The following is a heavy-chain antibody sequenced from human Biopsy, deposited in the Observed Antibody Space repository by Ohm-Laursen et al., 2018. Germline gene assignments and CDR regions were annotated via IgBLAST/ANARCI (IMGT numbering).Heavy chain of an antibody. D-gene: IGHD4/OR15-4a*01. CDR1: GGSFSGYD. J-gene: IGHJ3*01. CDR3: ARGPYGDNAGAFDV. Sequence: SETLSLTCAVDGGSFSGYDWTRIRQPPGKGLEWVGEFSHTGTTIYNPSLKSRLTISVDKSKNHFSLRLTSVTAADTATYFCARGPYGDNAGAFDVWGQGTVVTVSS. CDR2: FSHTGTT. V-gene: IGHV4-34*01.